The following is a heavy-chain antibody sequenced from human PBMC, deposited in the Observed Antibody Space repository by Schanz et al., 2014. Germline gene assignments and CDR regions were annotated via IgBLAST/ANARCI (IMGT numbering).Heavy chain of an antibody. Sequence: QVQLVQSGAEVKKPGASVKVSCKASGYTFSSYGITWVRQAPGQGLEWMGWISGYTGDTKYAQKFQHRVNMTTDRTTSTVYMELRSLRFDDTAVYFCARDNGRIPAANSFDYWGQGTRVNDSS. CDR3: ARDNGRIPAANSFDY. D-gene: IGHD1-26*01. CDR2: ISGYTGDT. CDR1: GYTFSSYG. J-gene: IGHJ4*02. V-gene: IGHV1-18*01.